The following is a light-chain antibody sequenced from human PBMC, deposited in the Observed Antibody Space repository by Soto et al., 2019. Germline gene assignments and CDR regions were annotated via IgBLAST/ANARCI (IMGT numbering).Light chain of an antibody. CDR1: TSKIGSNS. Sequence: QSVLTQPPSASGTPGQRVTNSCSGSTSKIGSNSVYWYQQLPGTAPKLLLKSNNQRPPEVPDRFSGSKFGTSASLAISGLWSEDEADYYGAALDDSLSGPVFGGGTKLTVL. CDR3: AALDDSLSGPV. J-gene: IGLJ3*02. CDR2: SNN. V-gene: IGLV1-47*02.